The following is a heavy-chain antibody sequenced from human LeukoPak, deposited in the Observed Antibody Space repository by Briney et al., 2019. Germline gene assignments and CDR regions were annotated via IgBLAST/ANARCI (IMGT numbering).Heavy chain of an antibody. J-gene: IGHJ5*02. CDR2: IIPIFGTA. CDR3: AREGLYCSSTSCSNWFDR. D-gene: IGHD2-2*01. V-gene: IGHV1-69*05. Sequence: GSSVKVSCKASGGTFSSYAISWVRQAPGQGLEWMGGIIPIFGTANYAQKFQGRVTITTDESTSTAYMELSSLRSEDTAVYYCAREGLYCSSTSCSNWFDRWGQGTLVTVSS. CDR1: GGTFSSYA.